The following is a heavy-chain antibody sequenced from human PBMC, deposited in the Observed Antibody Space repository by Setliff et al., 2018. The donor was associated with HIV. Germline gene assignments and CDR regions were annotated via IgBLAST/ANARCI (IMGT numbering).Heavy chain of an antibody. CDR3: ARGRLRNYFDY. V-gene: IGHV1-3*01. Sequence: ASVKVSCKASGYTFTNYAIHWVRQAPGQRLEWMGWINAGNGNTKNSQKFQGRVSITRDTSASKAYLELSSLRSEDTAVYYCARGRLRNYFDYWGQGTLVTVSS. J-gene: IGHJ4*02. CDR2: INAGNGNT. CDR1: GYTFTNYA. D-gene: IGHD2-8*01.